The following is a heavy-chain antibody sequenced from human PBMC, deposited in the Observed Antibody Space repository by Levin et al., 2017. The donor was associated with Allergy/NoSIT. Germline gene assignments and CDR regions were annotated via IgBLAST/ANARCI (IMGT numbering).Heavy chain of an antibody. D-gene: IGHD2-2*02. Sequence: LSLTCAASGFTFSSYAMSWVRQAPGKGLEWVSSISGSGGSTYYADSVKGRFTVSRDKSKNTLYLQMNSLRAEDTAVYYCAKEGHLGYCTSTTCYIDYWGQGTLVTVSS. V-gene: IGHV3-23*01. CDR1: GFTFSSYA. J-gene: IGHJ4*02. CDR3: AKEGHLGYCTSTTCYIDY. CDR2: ISGSGGST.